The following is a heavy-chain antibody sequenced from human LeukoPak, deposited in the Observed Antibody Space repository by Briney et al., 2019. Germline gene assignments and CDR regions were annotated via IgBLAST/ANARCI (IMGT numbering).Heavy chain of an antibody. D-gene: IGHD2-15*01. V-gene: IGHV3-30*02. CDR2: IRYDGSNK. J-gene: IGHJ4*02. CDR3: AKESCTGSSCYEPR. Sequence: GGSLRLSCAASGFIFSTYGMHWVRQAPDKGLEWVAFIRYDGSNKYYADSVKGRFTISRDNSKNTLYLQVNSLRAEDTAVYYCAKESCTGSSCYEPRWGQGTLVTVSS. CDR1: GFIFSTYG.